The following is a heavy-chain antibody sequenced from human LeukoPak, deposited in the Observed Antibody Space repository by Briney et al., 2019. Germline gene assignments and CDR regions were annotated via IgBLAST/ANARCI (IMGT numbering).Heavy chain of an antibody. CDR2: IKQDGSEK. CDR1: GFTFSSYW. CDR3: ARAGDRYSSSGMTRN. J-gene: IGHJ4*02. D-gene: IGHD6-13*01. V-gene: IGHV3-7*01. Sequence: GGSLRLSCAASGFTFSSYWMSWVRQAPGKGLEWVANIKQDGSEKYYVDSVKGRFTISRDNAKNSLYLQMNSLRAEDTAVYYCARAGDRYSSSGMTRNWGQGTLVTVSS.